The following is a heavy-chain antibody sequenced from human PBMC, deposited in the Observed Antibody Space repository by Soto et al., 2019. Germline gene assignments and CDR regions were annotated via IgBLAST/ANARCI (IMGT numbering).Heavy chain of an antibody. Sequence: ESGGGLVKPGGSLRLSGAASGFTFSSYSMNWVRQAPGKGLEWVSSISSSSSYIYYADSVKGRFTISRDNAKNSLYLQMNSLRAEETAVYYCARVRSRSTGIDYWGQGTLGT. CDR2: ISSSSSYI. D-gene: IGHD6-6*01. CDR1: GFTFSSYS. CDR3: ARVRSRSTGIDY. V-gene: IGHV3-21*01. J-gene: IGHJ4*02.